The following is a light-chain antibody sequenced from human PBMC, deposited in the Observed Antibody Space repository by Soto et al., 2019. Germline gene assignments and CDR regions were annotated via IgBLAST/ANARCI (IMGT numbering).Light chain of an antibody. CDR2: GAS. V-gene: IGKV3-20*01. CDR3: QQNDSSPHT. CDR1: QSVSSGY. Sequence: IGMTQSPGTLSLSPGDRATLACRASQSVSSGYLAWYQQKPGQAPRLLIFGASNRATGIPERFTGSGSGTDFTLTISRLEPEDFAAYYCQQNDSSPHTFGQGTKLEIK. J-gene: IGKJ2*01.